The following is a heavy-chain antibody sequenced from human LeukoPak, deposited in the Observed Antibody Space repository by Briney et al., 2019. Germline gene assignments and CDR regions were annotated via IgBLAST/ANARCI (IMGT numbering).Heavy chain of an antibody. J-gene: IGHJ4*02. CDR1: GFTFSSYT. CDR3: ARGRSGYSYGCFDY. CDR2: ISSSSSTI. Sequence: GGSLRLSCVTSGFTFSSYTLNWVRQAPGKGLEWVSYISSSSSTIYYADSVKGRFTISSDYAKNSLFLQMNSLRAEDTAVYYCARGRSGYSYGCFDYWGQGTLVTVSS. V-gene: IGHV3-48*01. D-gene: IGHD5-18*01.